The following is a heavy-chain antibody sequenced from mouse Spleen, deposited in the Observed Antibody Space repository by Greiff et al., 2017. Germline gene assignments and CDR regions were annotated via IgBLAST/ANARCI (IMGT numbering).Heavy chain of an antibody. V-gene: IGHV1-26*01. CDR3: ARLGTGTLFDY. D-gene: IGHD4-1*01. Sequence: VQLQQSGPELVKPGASVKISCKASGYTFTDYYMNWVKQSHGKSLEWIGDINPNNGGTSYNQKFKGKATLTVDKSSSTAYMELRSLTSEDSAVYYCARLGTGTLFDYWGQGTTLTVSS. CDR1: GYTFTDYY. CDR2: INPNNGGT. J-gene: IGHJ2*01.